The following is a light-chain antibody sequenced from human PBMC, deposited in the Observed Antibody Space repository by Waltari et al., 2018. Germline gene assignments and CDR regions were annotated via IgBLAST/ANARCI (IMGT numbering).Light chain of an antibody. V-gene: IGLV2-14*01. CDR2: DVS. J-gene: IGLJ2*01. CDR3: SSYTTSSTLVV. CDR1: SSDVGGYNY. Sequence: QSALTQPASVSGSPGQSITISCTGTSSDVGGYNYVSWYQQHPGKAPKLMIYDVSKRPSGCSNRFSGSKSGNTASLTISGLQAEDEADYYCSSYTTSSTLVVFGGGTKLTVL.